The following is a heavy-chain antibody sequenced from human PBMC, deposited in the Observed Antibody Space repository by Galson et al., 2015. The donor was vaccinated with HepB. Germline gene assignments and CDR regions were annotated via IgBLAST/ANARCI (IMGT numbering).Heavy chain of an antibody. D-gene: IGHD1-1*01. Sequence: SLRLSCAASGFTFSSYGMHWVRQAPGKGLEWVAVISYDGSNRYYADSVKGRFTISRDNSKNTLYLQMNSLRAEDTAVYYCAKEVGTTEYFDYWGQGTLVTVSS. CDR1: GFTFSSYG. V-gene: IGHV3-30*18. CDR2: ISYDGSNR. CDR3: AKEVGTTEYFDY. J-gene: IGHJ4*02.